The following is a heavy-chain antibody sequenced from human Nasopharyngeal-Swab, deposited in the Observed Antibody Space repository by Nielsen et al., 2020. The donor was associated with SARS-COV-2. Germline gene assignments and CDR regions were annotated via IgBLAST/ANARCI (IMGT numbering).Heavy chain of an antibody. V-gene: IGHV3-33*05. J-gene: IGHJ4*02. D-gene: IGHD4-17*01. CDR3: GREAGTTVTTYGGVHDY. Sequence: WIRQPPGKGLEWVAVISYDGSNKYYADSVKGRFTISRDNSKNTLYLQMNSLRAEDTAVYYCGREAGTTVTTYGGVHDYWGQGTLVTVSS. CDR2: ISYDGSNK.